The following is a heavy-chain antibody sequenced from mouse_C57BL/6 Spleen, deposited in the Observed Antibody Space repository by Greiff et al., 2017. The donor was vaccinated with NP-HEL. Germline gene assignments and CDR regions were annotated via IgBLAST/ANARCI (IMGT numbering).Heavy chain of an antibody. CDR2: IDPSDSYT. CDR3: ARRSYYSPSDY. Sequence: QVQLQQPGAELVMPGASVKLSCKASGYTFTSYWMHWVKQRPGQGLEWIGEIDPSDSYTNYNQKFKGKSTLTVDKSSSTAYMQLSSLTSEDSAVYYCARRSYYSPSDYWGQGTSVTVSS. V-gene: IGHV1-69*01. CDR1: GYTFTSYW. J-gene: IGHJ4*01. D-gene: IGHD2-12*01.